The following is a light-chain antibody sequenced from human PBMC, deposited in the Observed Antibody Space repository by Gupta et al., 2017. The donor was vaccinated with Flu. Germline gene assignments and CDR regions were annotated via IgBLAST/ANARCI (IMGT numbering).Light chain of an antibody. Sequence: DIQMTQSPSTLSASVGDRVTITCRASQSISSWLAWYQQKPGKAPKLLIYKASSLESGVPSRFSGSGSGTEFTLTISSLQPDDFATYYCQQYNSEPWTFGQGTXVEIK. CDR2: KAS. J-gene: IGKJ1*01. V-gene: IGKV1-5*03. CDR3: QQYNSEPWT. CDR1: QSISSW.